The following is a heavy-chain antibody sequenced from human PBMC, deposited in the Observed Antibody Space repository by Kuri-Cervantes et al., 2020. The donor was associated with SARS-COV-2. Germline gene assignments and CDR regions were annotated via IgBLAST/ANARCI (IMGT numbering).Heavy chain of an antibody. D-gene: IGHD1-26*01. J-gene: IGHJ3*02. CDR1: GFTFSSYW. V-gene: IGHV3-7*03. Sequence: GESLKISCAASGFTFSSYWMSWVRQAPGKGLEWVANIKQDGSEKYYVDSVKGRFTISRDNAKNSLYLQMNSLRAEDTAVYYCARGDLGGGSDAFDIWGQGTMVTVSS. CDR2: IKQDGSEK. CDR3: ARGDLGGGSDAFDI.